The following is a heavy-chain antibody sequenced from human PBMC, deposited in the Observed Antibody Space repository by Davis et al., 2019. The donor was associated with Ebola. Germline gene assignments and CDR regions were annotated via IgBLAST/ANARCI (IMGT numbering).Heavy chain of an antibody. CDR3: ARSRYDSLYYYGMDV. D-gene: IGHD3-3*01. CDR2: INPNSGGT. J-gene: IGHJ6*02. V-gene: IGHV1-2*02. Sequence: ASVKVSCKASGGTFSSYAISWVRQAPGQGLEWMGWINPNSGGTNYAQKFQGRVTMTRDTSISTAYMELSRLRSDDTAVYYCARSRYDSLYYYGMDVWGQGTTVTVSS. CDR1: GGTFSSYA.